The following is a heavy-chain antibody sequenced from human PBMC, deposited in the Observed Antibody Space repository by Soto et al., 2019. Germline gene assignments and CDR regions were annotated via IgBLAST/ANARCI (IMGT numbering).Heavy chain of an antibody. D-gene: IGHD3-16*01. CDR3: ARDGWGSNWYFDL. V-gene: IGHV3-30*03. Sequence: PGGSLRLSCGAPGFAFKDYGMHWVRQAPGKGLEWVAVISYDGKQTYYADSVKGRFTISKDKSKRTLFLQMNSLRVDDTAVYYCARDGWGSNWYFDLWGSGTLLTVSS. J-gene: IGHJ2*01. CDR2: ISYDGKQT. CDR1: GFAFKDYG.